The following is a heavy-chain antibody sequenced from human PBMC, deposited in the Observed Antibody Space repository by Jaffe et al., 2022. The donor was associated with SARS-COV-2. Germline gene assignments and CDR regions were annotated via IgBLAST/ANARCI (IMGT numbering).Heavy chain of an antibody. D-gene: IGHD3-10*01. Sequence: QVQLQESGPGLVRASQTLSLTCTVSGGSISAGGGSTTSGGYYWSWIRKPPGKGLEWIGYRYYSGYSYHNPSLKSRLTISFDTSKNQFSVNLSSVTAADTAVYYCARGSGRTVDHWGQGILVTVSS. V-gene: IGHV4-31*03. CDR1: GGSISAGGGSTTSGGYY. J-gene: IGHJ4*02. CDR2: RYYSGYS. CDR3: ARGSGRTVDH.